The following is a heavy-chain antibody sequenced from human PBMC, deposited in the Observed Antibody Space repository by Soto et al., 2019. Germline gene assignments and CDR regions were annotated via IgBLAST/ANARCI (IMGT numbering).Heavy chain of an antibody. CDR1: GFTFDDYV. D-gene: IGHD5-18*01. J-gene: IGHJ4*02. V-gene: IGHV3-9*01. Sequence: PGGSLRLSCAASGFTFDDYVMHWARQAPGKGLEWVASVNWNGRTTLYAAAVKGRFSVSRDNGKNSLYLEMTSLRPNDTALYFCAKAREYSYALDHWGQGILVTVSS. CDR2: VNWNGRTT. CDR3: AKAREYSYALDH.